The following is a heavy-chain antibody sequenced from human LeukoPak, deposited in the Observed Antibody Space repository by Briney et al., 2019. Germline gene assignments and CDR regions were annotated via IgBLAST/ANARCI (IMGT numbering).Heavy chain of an antibody. Sequence: PSETLSLTCTVSGYSISSGYYWGWIRQPPGKGLEWIGSIYHSGSTYYNPSLKSRVTISVDTSKNQFSLKLSSVTAADTAVYYCARDGTTPKGYYFDYWGQGTLVTVSS. CDR1: GYSISSGYY. CDR3: ARDGTTPKGYYFDY. V-gene: IGHV4-38-2*02. CDR2: IYHSGST. D-gene: IGHD1-7*01. J-gene: IGHJ4*02.